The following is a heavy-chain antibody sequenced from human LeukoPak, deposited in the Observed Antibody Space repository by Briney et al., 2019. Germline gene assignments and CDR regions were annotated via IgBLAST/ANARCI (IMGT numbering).Heavy chain of an antibody. D-gene: IGHD3-10*01. CDR2: INSDGRST. Sequence: PGGSLRLSCAASGFTFSSYWMHWVRQAPGKGLVWVSRINSDGRSTNYADSVKGRFTISRDNAKNTLYLQMNSLRAEDTAVYYCARDETAYGSGSVDYWGQGTLVTVSS. J-gene: IGHJ4*02. CDR1: GFTFSSYW. CDR3: ARDETAYGSGSVDY. V-gene: IGHV3-74*01.